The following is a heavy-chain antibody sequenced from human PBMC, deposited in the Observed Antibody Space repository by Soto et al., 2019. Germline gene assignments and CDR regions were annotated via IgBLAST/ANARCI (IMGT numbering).Heavy chain of an antibody. CDR1: GGSFSGYY. Sequence: QVPLQQWGAGLLKPWETLSLPCAVYGGSFSGYYWTWIRQSPEKGLEWIGEVNHSGTIYYNPSLKTRVTISVHTAKNQFSLKMSSVTAAEPAGYYCARGIGYCSSINCYSSRRLRFDSWGQGTLVTVSA. CDR3: ARGIGYCSSINCYSSRRLRFDS. D-gene: IGHD2-2*01. CDR2: VNHSGTI. V-gene: IGHV4-34*01. J-gene: IGHJ4*02.